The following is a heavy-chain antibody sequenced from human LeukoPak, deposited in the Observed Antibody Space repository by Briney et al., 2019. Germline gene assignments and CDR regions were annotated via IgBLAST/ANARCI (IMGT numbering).Heavy chain of an antibody. CDR2: ISSSSSYI. CDR3: AKGHYYDSSGYLVY. D-gene: IGHD3-22*01. V-gene: IGHV3-21*04. J-gene: IGHJ4*02. CDR1: GFTFSSYS. Sequence: PGGSLRLSCAASGFTFSSYSMNWVRQAPGKGLEWVSSISSSSSYIYYADSVKGRFTISRDNSKNTLYLQMNSLRAEDTAVYYCAKGHYYDSSGYLVYWGQGTLVTVSS.